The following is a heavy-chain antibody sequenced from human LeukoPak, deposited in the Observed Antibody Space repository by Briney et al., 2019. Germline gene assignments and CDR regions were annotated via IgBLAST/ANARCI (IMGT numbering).Heavy chain of an antibody. Sequence: GGSLRLSCAASGFTFSSYWMHWVRQAPGKGLVWVSRINSDGSSTTYADSVKGRFIISRDNAKNTLYLQMNSLRAEDTAVYYCAYFVCSSTSCEYFDYWGQGTLVTVSS. CDR1: GFTFSSYW. J-gene: IGHJ4*02. V-gene: IGHV3-74*01. D-gene: IGHD2-2*01. CDR3: AYFVCSSTSCEYFDY. CDR2: INSDGSST.